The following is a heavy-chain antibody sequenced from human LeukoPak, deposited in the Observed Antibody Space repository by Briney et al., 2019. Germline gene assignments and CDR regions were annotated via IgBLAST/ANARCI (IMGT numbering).Heavy chain of an antibody. Sequence: ASVKVSCKASGGTFSSYAISWVRQAPGQGLEWMGGIIPIFGTANYAQEFQGRVTITADKSTSTAYMELSSLRSEDTAVYYCASQKSGWYEVHWFDPWGQGTLVTVSS. CDR3: ASQKSGWYEVHWFDP. V-gene: IGHV1-69*06. CDR1: GGTFSSYA. CDR2: IIPIFGTA. J-gene: IGHJ5*02. D-gene: IGHD6-19*01.